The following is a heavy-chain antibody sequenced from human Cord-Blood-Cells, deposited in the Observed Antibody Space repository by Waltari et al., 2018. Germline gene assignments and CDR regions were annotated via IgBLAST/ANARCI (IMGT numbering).Heavy chain of an antibody. D-gene: IGHD2-2*01. CDR3: ARGYCSSTSCNWFDP. Sequence: QVQLQPWGAGVLKPSETLSLPCAVYGGSFSGYYWSSIRQPPGKGLEWIGEINHSGSTNYNPSLKSRVTISVDTSKNQFSLKLSSVTAADTAVYYCARGYCSSTSCNWFDPWGQGTLVTVSS. V-gene: IGHV4-34*01. CDR1: GGSFSGYY. CDR2: INHSGST. J-gene: IGHJ5*02.